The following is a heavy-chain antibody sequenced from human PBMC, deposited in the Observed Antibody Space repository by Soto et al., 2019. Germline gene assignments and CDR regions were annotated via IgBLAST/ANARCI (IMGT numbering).Heavy chain of an antibody. CDR3: ARVWVGTTFAYYYGMDV. J-gene: IGHJ6*02. Sequence: QVQLVQSGAEVKKPGASVKVSCKASGYTFTTYGINWVRQAPGQGLEWMGWISAYNGNTNYAQKLQGRVTMTTDRSTSTAYMEVRSLRSDYTAVYYCARVWVGTTFAYYYGMDVWGQGTTVTVSS. CDR1: GYTFTTYG. V-gene: IGHV1-18*01. CDR2: ISAYNGNT. D-gene: IGHD1-1*01.